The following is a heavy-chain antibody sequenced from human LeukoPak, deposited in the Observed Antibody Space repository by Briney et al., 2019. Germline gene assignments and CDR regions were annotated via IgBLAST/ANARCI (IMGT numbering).Heavy chain of an antibody. D-gene: IGHD3-10*01. CDR2: ISGSGTTA. CDR3: AKGRSGSYSALDY. J-gene: IGHJ4*02. V-gene: IGHV3-23*01. CDR1: GFTFSSYA. Sequence: GESLRPSCAASGFTFSSYAMNWVRQAPGKGLEWVSAISGSGTTAYYADSVKGRFTISRDNSKNTLYLQMNSLRAEDTAVYYCAKGRSGSYSALDYWGQGTLVTVSS.